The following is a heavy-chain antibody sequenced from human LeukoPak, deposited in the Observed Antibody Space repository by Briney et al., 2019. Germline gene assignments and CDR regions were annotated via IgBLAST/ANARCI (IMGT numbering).Heavy chain of an antibody. CDR1: GGSLSGYY. V-gene: IGHV4-34*01. CDR2: INHSGST. Sequence: NPSETLSLTCAVYGGSLSGYYWSWIRQPPGKGLEWIGEINHSGSTNYNPSLKSRVTISVDTSKNQFSLKLSSVTAADTAVYYCARGDSSSWLKRAEYFQHWGQGTLVTVSS. D-gene: IGHD6-13*01. J-gene: IGHJ1*01. CDR3: ARGDSSSWLKRAEYFQH.